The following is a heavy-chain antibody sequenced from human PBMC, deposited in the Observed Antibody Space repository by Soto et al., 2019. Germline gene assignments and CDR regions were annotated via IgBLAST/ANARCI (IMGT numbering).Heavy chain of an antibody. CDR2: INTYNGNT. V-gene: IGHV1-18*04. J-gene: IGHJ4*02. D-gene: IGHD6-13*01. CDR3: ARADGSWKDFDD. Sequence: QIQLEQSGVEVQKPGASVKVSCEASGYTFTSYNIHWVRQAPGQGLVWMGWINTYNGNTNYAQNFQGRLTKTTDTATNTAYRELRSLSSDDTAVYYCARADGSWKDFDDWGQGTLVTVSS. CDR1: GYTFTSYN.